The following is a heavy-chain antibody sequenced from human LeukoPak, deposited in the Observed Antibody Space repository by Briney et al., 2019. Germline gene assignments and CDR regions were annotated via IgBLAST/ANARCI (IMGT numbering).Heavy chain of an antibody. J-gene: IGHJ4*02. D-gene: IGHD4-17*01. V-gene: IGHV4-34*01. CDR2: INHSGSA. Sequence: SETLSLTCAVSGGSFSGYYWTWIRQPPGKGLEWIGEINHSGSANYSPSLKSRVTISLDTSKNQFSLKLSSVTAADTAVYYCARGQGTVTTHWGQGTLVTVSS. CDR1: GGSFSGYY. CDR3: ARGQGTVTTH.